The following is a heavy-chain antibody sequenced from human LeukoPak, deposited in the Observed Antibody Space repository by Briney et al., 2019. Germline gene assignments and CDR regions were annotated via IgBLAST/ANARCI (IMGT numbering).Heavy chain of an antibody. J-gene: IGHJ4*02. Sequence: GGSLRLSCAASGFTFSSSWMHWVRQAPGKGLIWVSRVNGDGTGTIYADSVKGRFTISRDNAKNTLYLQMNSLRAEDTAVYYCARYADGFFYWGQGTLVTVSS. V-gene: IGHV3-74*01. CDR2: VNGDGTGT. CDR3: ARYADGFFY. D-gene: IGHD3-3*01. CDR1: GFTFSSSW.